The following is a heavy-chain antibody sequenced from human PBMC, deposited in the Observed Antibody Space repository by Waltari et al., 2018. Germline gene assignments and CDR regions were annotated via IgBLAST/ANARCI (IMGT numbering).Heavy chain of an antibody. CDR2: IYYSGST. D-gene: IGHD3-10*01. Sequence: LSLTCTVSGGSISSYYWSWIRQPPGKGLEWIGYIYYSGSTNYNPSLKSRVTISVDTSKNQFSLKLSSVTAADTAVYYCARAVVRGVSDYWGQGTLVTVSS. CDR1: GGSISSYY. CDR3: ARAVVRGVSDY. J-gene: IGHJ4*02. V-gene: IGHV4-59*01.